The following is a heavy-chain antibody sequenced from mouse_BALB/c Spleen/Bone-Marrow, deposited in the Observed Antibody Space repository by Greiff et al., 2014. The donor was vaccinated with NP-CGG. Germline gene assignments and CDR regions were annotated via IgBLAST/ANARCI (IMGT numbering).Heavy chain of an antibody. V-gene: IGHV14-3*02. CDR2: IDPANGNT. Sequence: EVMLVESGAELVKPGASVKLSCTASGFNIKDTYMHWVKQRPEQGLGWIGRIDPANGNTKYDPKFQGKATITADTSSNTAHLQLSSLTSEDTAVYYCARYYYGSSYFDYWGQGTTLTVSS. J-gene: IGHJ2*01. CDR3: ARYYYGSSYFDY. CDR1: GFNIKDTY. D-gene: IGHD1-1*01.